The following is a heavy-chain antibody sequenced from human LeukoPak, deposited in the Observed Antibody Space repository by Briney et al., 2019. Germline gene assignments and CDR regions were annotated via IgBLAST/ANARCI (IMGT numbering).Heavy chain of an antibody. J-gene: IGHJ4*02. CDR3: ARDRAPSTVGASEMDY. V-gene: IGHV1-69*05. CDR1: GGTFSSYA. D-gene: IGHD1-26*01. CDR2: IIPIFGTA. Sequence: GASVKVSCKASGGTFSSYAISWVRQAPGQGLEWMGGIIPIFGTANYAQKFQGRVTITTDGSTSTAYMELSSLRSEDTAVYYCARDRAPSTVGASEMDYWGQGTLVTVSS.